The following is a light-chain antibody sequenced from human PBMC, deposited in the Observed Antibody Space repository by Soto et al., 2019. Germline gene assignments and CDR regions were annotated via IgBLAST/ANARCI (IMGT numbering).Light chain of an antibody. Sequence: EIVLTQSPGTLSLSTGERATLSCRASQSVSSSCLAWYQQKPGQAPRLLIYGASSRATGIPDRFSGSGSGTDFTLTISRLEPEDFALYYCQQNGSSPTFGQGTKVEIK. CDR2: GAS. CDR1: QSVSSSC. CDR3: QQNGSSPT. J-gene: IGKJ1*01. V-gene: IGKV3-20*01.